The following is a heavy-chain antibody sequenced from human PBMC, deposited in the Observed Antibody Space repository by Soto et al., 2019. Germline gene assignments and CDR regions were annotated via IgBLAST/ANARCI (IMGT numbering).Heavy chain of an antibody. CDR1: GFTFSSYA. D-gene: IGHD3-10*01. CDR2: ISGSGGST. V-gene: IGHV3-23*01. J-gene: IGHJ4*02. Sequence: GGSLRLSCAASGFTFSSYAMSWVRQAPGKGLEWVSAISGSGGSTYYADSVKGRFTISRDNSKNTLYLQMNSLRAEDTAVYYCAKGLKGGSGSYPIGYWGQGTLVTVSS. CDR3: AKGLKGGSGSYPIGY.